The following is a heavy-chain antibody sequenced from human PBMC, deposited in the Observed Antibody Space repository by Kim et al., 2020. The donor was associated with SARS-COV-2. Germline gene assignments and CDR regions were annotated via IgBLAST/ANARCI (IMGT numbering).Heavy chain of an antibody. CDR1: GFTFSSYS. V-gene: IGHV3-21*01. D-gene: IGHD1-1*01. Sequence: GGSLRLSCAASGFTFSSYSMNWVRQALGKGLEWVSSISSSSSYIYYADSVKGRFTISRDNAKNSLYLQMNSPSAEDTVVYYCANSLDERARPWGQGTRV. CDR3: ANSLDERARP. CDR2: ISSSSSYI. J-gene: IGHJ5*02.